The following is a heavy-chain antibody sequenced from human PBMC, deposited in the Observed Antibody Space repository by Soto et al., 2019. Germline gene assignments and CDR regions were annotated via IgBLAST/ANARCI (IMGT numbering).Heavy chain of an antibody. J-gene: IGHJ4*02. V-gene: IGHV1-69*12. CDR3: ARDLGSGYDPGDY. D-gene: IGHD5-12*01. Sequence: QVQLVQSGAEVKKPGSSVKVSCKASGDTFTIFAISRGRQAPGQGLEWMGGIIPTTGTTNYAQRFQGRLTITGDESTGTAYMELSSLTSEDTAVYYCARDLGSGYDPGDYWGQGTLVTVSS. CDR1: GDTFTIFA. CDR2: IIPTTGTT.